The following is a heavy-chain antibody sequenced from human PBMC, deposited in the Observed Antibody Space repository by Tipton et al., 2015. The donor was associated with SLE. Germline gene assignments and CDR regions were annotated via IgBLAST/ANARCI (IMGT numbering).Heavy chain of an antibody. J-gene: IGHJ4*02. D-gene: IGHD1-26*01. Sequence: GLVKPSETLSLTCTVSNGSISSSPYYWGWIRQSPGKGLEWVGYIYDSGTTNFNPSLKSRVIISEDTSKNQFSLKLSSVTAADTAVYYCARDRLGGPFDSWGQGTLVTVSS. V-gene: IGHV4-61*01. CDR3: ARDRLGGPFDS. CDR1: NGSISSSPYY. CDR2: IYDSGTT.